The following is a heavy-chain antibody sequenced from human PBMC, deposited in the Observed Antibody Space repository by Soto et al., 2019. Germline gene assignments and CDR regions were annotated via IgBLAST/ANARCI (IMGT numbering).Heavy chain of an antibody. D-gene: IGHD1-7*01. Sequence: SETLSLTCAVSGGSFTSNNWWTWVRQPPGQGLEWIGAIYRTGSTNYNPSLKSRVTISLDKSENQFSLKVTSLTAADPAVYYCASRDPGTSVDYWGQGTLVTVSS. CDR3: ASRDPGTSVDY. CDR1: GGSFTSNNW. J-gene: IGHJ4*02. CDR2: IYRTGST. V-gene: IGHV4-4*02.